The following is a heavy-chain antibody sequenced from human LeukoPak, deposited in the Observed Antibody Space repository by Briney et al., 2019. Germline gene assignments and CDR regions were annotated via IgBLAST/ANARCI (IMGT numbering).Heavy chain of an antibody. CDR2: ISYDGSNK. Sequence: QPGGSLRLSCAASGFTFSSYGMHWVRQAPGKGLEWVAVISYDGSNKYYADSVKGRFTISRDNSKNTLYLQMNSLRAEDTAVYYCAKDRYCSGGSCSNWLDPWGQGTLVTVSS. CDR1: GFTFSSYG. D-gene: IGHD2-15*01. V-gene: IGHV3-30*18. J-gene: IGHJ5*02. CDR3: AKDRYCSGGSCSNWLDP.